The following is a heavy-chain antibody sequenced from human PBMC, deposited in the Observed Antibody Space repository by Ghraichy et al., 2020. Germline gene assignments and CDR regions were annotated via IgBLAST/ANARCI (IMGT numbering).Heavy chain of an antibody. Sequence: SQTLSLTCAISGDSVSSNSAAWNWIRQSPSRGLEWLGRTYYRSKWYNDYAVSVKSRITINPDTSKNQFSLQLNSVTPEDTAVYYGARDQLRGYYYYYYGMDVWGQGTTVTVSS. J-gene: IGHJ6*02. CDR2: TYYRSKWYN. D-gene: IGHD4-17*01. CDR1: GDSVSSNSAA. V-gene: IGHV6-1*01. CDR3: ARDQLRGYYYYYYGMDV.